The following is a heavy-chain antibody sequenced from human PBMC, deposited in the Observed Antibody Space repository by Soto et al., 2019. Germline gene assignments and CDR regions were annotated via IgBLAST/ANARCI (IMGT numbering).Heavy chain of an antibody. J-gene: IGHJ4*02. CDR1: GFTFSSYA. V-gene: IGHV3-30-3*01. CDR3: AAVYTIDY. D-gene: IGHD3-16*01. Sequence: QVQLVESGGGVVQPGRSLRLSCAASGFTFSSYAMHWVRQAPGKGLEWVAVISYDGSDHYYADSVKGRFTNSRDNSKNTLLLQMNSLRNEDTAVYYCAAVYTIDYWGQGTLVTVSS. CDR2: ISYDGSDH.